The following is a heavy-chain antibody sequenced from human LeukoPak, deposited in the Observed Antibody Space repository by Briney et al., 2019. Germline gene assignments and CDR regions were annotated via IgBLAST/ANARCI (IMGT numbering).Heavy chain of an antibody. CDR1: GGSISSSNW. V-gene: IGHV4-4*02. CDR3: ASLLLWFGELWDNYMDV. D-gene: IGHD3-10*01. J-gene: IGHJ6*03. CDR2: IYHSGST. Sequence: PSETLSLTCAVSGGSISSSNWWSWVRPPPGKGLEWIGEIYHSGSTNYNPSLKSRVTISVDKSKNQFSLKLSSVTAADTAVYYCASLLLWFGELWDNYMDVWGKGTTVTVSS.